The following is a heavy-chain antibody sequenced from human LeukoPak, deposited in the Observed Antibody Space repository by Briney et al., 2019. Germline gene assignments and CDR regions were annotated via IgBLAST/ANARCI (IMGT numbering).Heavy chain of an antibody. D-gene: IGHD6-13*01. CDR3: ARDLSIAAADWFDP. J-gene: IGHJ5*02. Sequence: SETLSLTCTVSGGSIRSYYWSWIRQPPGKGLEWIGRIYTSGSTNYNPSLKSRVTMSVDTSKNQFSLKLSSVTAADTAVYYCARDLSIAAADWFDPWGQGTLVTVSS. V-gene: IGHV4-4*07. CDR2: IYTSGST. CDR1: GGSIRSYY.